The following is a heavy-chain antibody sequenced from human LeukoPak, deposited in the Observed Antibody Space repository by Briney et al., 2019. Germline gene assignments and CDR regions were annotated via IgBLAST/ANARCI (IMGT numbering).Heavy chain of an antibody. D-gene: IGHD4-23*01. CDR1: GFTFSSYE. Sequence: GGSLRLSCAASGFTFSSYEMNWVRQAPGKGLEWVSYISSSGTTIYYADSVKGRFTISSDNAKNSMYLQMNSLRAEDTAVYYCARESPSYGGNVFDYWGQGTLVTVSS. CDR3: ARESPSYGGNVFDY. V-gene: IGHV3-48*03. J-gene: IGHJ4*02. CDR2: ISSSGTTI.